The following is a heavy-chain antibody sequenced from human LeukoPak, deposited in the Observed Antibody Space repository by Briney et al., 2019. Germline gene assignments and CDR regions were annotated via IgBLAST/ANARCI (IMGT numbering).Heavy chain of an antibody. Sequence: SETLSLTCAVYGGSFSGYYWSWIRQPPGKGLEWIGEINHSGSTNYNPSLKSRVTISVDTSKNQFSLKLSSVPAADTAVYYCAKKWGNWFDPWGQGTLVTVSS. D-gene: IGHD1-26*01. CDR3: AKKWGNWFDP. CDR2: INHSGST. J-gene: IGHJ5*02. CDR1: GGSFSGYY. V-gene: IGHV4-34*01.